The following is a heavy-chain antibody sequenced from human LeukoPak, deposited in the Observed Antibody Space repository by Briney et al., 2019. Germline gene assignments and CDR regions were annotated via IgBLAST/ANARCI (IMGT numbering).Heavy chain of an antibody. V-gene: IGHV3-23*01. Sequence: PGGSLRLSCAASGFTFSSYGMGWVRQAPGKGLEWVSSISGGGETTYYADSVKGRFPISRDNSKNTLDLQMNSLRAEDTAVYYCTKGGGRVAGATPLDYWGQGTLVTVSS. CDR1: GFTFSSYG. CDR2: ISGGGETT. J-gene: IGHJ4*02. CDR3: TKGGGRVAGATPLDY. D-gene: IGHD1-26*01.